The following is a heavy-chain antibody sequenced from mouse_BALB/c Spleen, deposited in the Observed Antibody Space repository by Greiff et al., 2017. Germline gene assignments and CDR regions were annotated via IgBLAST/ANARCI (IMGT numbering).Heavy chain of an antibody. CDR1: GFTFSSYA. V-gene: IGHV5-6-5*01. J-gene: IGHJ4*01. CDR2: ISSGGST. CDR3: ARGPGSSPHYYAMDY. Sequence: EVQVVESGGGLVKPGGSLKLSCAASGFTFSSYAMSWVRQTPEKRLEWVASISSGGSTYYPDSVKGRFTISRDNARNILYLQMSSLRSEDTAMYYCARGPGSSPHYYAMDYWGQGTSVTVSS. D-gene: IGHD1-1*01.